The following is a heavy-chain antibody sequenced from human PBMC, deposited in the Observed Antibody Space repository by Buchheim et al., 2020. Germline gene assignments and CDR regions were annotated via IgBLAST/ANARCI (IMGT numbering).Heavy chain of an antibody. CDR2: IWYDGSNK. V-gene: IGHV3-33*01. CDR1: GFTFSSYG. CDR3: ARDNGLEWLIYGMTS. J-gene: IGHJ6*02. Sequence: QVQLVESGGGVVQPGRSLRLSCAASGFTFSSYGMHWVRQAPGKGLEWVAVIWYDGSNKYYADSVKGRFTISRDNSKNTLYLQMNSLRAEDTAVYYCARDNGLEWLIYGMTSGAKGP. D-gene: IGHD3-3*01.